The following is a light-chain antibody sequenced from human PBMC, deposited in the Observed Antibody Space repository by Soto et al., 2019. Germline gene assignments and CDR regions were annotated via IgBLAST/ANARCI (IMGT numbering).Light chain of an antibody. Sequence: IVLSQSPGTLCLTPGQRATLSCRAIQRLSASDIAWYQQKPGQAPKFLIYGVSSRATGIPDRFSGSGSGTDFTLTISRLEPEDFAVYHCQQYGSSPLITFGQGTLPEVK. CDR1: QRLSASD. V-gene: IGKV3-20*01. J-gene: IGKJ5*01. CDR2: GVS. CDR3: QQYGSSPLIT.